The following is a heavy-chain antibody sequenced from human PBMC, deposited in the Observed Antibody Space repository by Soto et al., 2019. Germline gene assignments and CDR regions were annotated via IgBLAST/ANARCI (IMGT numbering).Heavy chain of an antibody. D-gene: IGHD2-2*01. J-gene: IGHJ6*03. V-gene: IGHV4-31*03. CDR1: GGFISSGDYY. CDR2: IEHSGSS. Sequence: QVQLQESGPGLVKPSQTLSLTCTVSGGFISSGDYYWNWIRQLPGKGLEWIGYIEHSGSSFYNPSRNGRVALALDTSKNQFSLKLNSVTAADTAVYYCAREVVPATVDFYYYYIDFWGKGTTVTVSS. CDR3: AREVVPATVDFYYYYIDF.